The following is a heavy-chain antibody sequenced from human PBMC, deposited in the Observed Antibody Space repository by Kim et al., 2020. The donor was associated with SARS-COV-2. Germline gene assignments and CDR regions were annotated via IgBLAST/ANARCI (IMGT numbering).Heavy chain of an antibody. CDR1: GFTFDDYA. CDR3: AKGRQSYYDSSGYFFDY. CDR2: ISWNSGSI. V-gene: IGHV3-9*01. D-gene: IGHD3-22*01. Sequence: GGSLRLSCAASGFTFDDYAMHWVRQAPGKGLDLVLGISWNSGSIGFADSVRGRFTISRDNAKNSLYLQMNSLRAEDTALYYCAKGRQSYYDSSGYFFDYWGQGTLVTVSS. J-gene: IGHJ4*02.